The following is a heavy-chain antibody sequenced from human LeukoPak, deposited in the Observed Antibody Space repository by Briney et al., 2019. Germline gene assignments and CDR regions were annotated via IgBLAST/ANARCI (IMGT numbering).Heavy chain of an antibody. CDR3: WSTPLYYYDSSGSFVYFDY. CDR2: IYPGDSDT. V-gene: IGHV5-51*04. D-gene: IGHD3-22*01. Sequence: GESLEISRKGSGYSFTSYWIGWVRQMPGKGVEWMGIIYPGDSDTRYSTSFQGQVTISAGKPHSTAYLQRGSLKASDPAMFYRWSTPLYYYDSSGSFVYFDYWGQGTLVTVYS. CDR1: GYSFTSYW. J-gene: IGHJ4*02.